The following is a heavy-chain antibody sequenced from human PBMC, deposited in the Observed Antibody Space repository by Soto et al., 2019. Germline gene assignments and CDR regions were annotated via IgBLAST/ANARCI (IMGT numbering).Heavy chain of an antibody. V-gene: IGHV4-59*08. CDR3: ARLSRGPRGELSLLDY. CDR1: GGSISSYY. Sequence: QAQLQESGPGLVKPSETLSLTCTVSGGSISSYYWSWIRQPPGKGLEWIGYIYYSGSTNYNPSLKSRVTISVDTSKNQFSLKLSSVTAADTAVYYCARLSRGPRGELSLLDYWGQGTLVTVSS. J-gene: IGHJ4*02. D-gene: IGHD3-16*02. CDR2: IYYSGST.